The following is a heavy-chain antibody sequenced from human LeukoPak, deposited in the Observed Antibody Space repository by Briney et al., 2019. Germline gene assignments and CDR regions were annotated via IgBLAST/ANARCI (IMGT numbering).Heavy chain of an antibody. V-gene: IGHV3-11*04. CDR3: ARDLDQMDSYYYHYYMDV. CDR1: GFTVSSNY. CDR2: ISSSGSTI. D-gene: IGHD3/OR15-3a*01. J-gene: IGHJ6*03. Sequence: GGSLRLSCAASGFTVSSNYMSWVRQAPGKGLEWVSYISSSGSTIYYADSVKGRFTISRDNAKNSLYLQMNSLRAEDTAVYYCARDLDQMDSYYYHYYMDVWGKGTTVTVSS.